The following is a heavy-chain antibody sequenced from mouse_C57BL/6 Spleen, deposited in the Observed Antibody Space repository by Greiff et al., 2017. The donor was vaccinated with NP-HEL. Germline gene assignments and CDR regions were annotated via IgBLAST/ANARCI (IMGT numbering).Heavy chain of an antibody. Sequence: VQLQQPGAELVMPGASVKLSCKASGYTFTSYWMHWVKQRPGQGLEWIGEIDPSDSYTNYNQKFKGKSTLTVDKSSSTAYMQLSSLTSEDSAVYDCARLSGYAMDYWGQGTSVTVSS. D-gene: IGHD3-1*01. CDR3: ARLSGYAMDY. V-gene: IGHV1-69*01. CDR1: GYTFTSYW. CDR2: IDPSDSYT. J-gene: IGHJ4*01.